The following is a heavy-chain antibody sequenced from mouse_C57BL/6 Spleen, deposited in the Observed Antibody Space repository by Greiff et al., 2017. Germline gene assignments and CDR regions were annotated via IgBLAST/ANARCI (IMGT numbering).Heavy chain of an antibody. CDR2: INPNNGGT. CDR1: GYTFTDYN. J-gene: IGHJ1*03. D-gene: IGHD1-1*01. V-gene: IGHV1-22*01. Sequence: EVQLQQSGPELVKPGASVKMSCKASGYTFTDYNMHWVKQSHGKSLEWIGYINPNNGGTSYNQKFKGKATLTVNKSSSTAYMELRSLTSEDSAVYYCAREENYGSSWYFDVWGTGTTVTVSS. CDR3: AREENYGSSWYFDV.